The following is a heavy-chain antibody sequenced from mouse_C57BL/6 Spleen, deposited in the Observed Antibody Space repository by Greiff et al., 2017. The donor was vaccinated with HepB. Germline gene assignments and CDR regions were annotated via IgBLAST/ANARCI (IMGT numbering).Heavy chain of an antibody. CDR2: ISSGSSTI. J-gene: IGHJ1*03. CDR3: ARNYYYGSSHWYFDV. D-gene: IGHD1-1*01. CDR1: GFTFSDYG. Sequence: EVQLVESGGGLVKPGGSLKLSCAASGFTFSDYGMHWVRQAPEKGLEWVAYISSGSSTIYYADTVKGRFTISRDNAKNTLFLQMTSLRSEDTAMYYGARNYYYGSSHWYFDVWGTGTTVTVSS. V-gene: IGHV5-17*01.